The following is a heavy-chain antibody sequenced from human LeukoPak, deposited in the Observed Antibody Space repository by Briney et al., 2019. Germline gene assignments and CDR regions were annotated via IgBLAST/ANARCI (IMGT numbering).Heavy chain of an antibody. Sequence: PGGSLRLSCAASGFTFSSYWMHWVRQAPGKGLVWVSRINSDGSSTSYADSVKGRFTISRDNAKNTLYLQMNSLRTEDTALYYCAKEGGAVYSSSWYDYWGQGTLVTVSS. J-gene: IGHJ4*02. CDR2: INSDGSST. CDR1: GFTFSSYW. D-gene: IGHD6-13*01. V-gene: IGHV3-74*01. CDR3: AKEGGAVYSSSWYDY.